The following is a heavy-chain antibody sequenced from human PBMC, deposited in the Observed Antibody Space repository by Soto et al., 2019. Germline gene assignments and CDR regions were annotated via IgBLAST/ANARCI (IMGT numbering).Heavy chain of an antibody. J-gene: IGHJ4*02. CDR3: ARVATLAHTAMPLIPTQY. V-gene: IGHV3-48*02. D-gene: IGHD5-18*01. Sequence: PGGSLRLSCAASGFTFSSYSMNWVRQAPGKGLEWVSYISSSSSTIYYADSVKGRFTISRDNAKNSLYLQMNSLRDEDTAVYYCARVATLAHTAMPLIPTQYWGQGTLVTVSS. CDR2: ISSSSSTI. CDR1: GFTFSSYS.